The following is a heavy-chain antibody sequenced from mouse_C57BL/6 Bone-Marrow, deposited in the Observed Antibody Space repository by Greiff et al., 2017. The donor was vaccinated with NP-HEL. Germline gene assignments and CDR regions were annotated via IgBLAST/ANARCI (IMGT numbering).Heavy chain of an antibody. CDR3: ARSLYYYGSSWFAY. CDR2: INPGSGGT. Sequence: VQLQQSGAELVRPGTSVKVSCKASGYAFTNYLIEWVKQRPGQGLEWIGVINPGSGGTNYNEKFKGKATLTADKSSSTAYMQLSSLTSEDSAVYFCARSLYYYGSSWFAYWGQGTLVTVSA. J-gene: IGHJ3*01. CDR1: GYAFTNYL. D-gene: IGHD1-1*01. V-gene: IGHV1-54*01.